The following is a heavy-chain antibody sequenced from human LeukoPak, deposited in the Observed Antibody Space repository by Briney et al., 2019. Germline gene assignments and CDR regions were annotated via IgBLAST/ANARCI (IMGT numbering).Heavy chain of an antibody. CDR3: AKGTSNPSYYYYYYMDV. CDR1: GFTVSSNY. J-gene: IGHJ6*03. CDR2: IYSGGST. V-gene: IGHV3-66*01. Sequence: GGSLRLSCAASGFTVSSNYMSWVRQAPGKGLEWVSVIYSGGSTYYADSVKGRFTISRDNSKNTLYLQMNSLRAEDTAVYYCAKGTSNPSYYYYYYMDVWGKGTTVTVSS.